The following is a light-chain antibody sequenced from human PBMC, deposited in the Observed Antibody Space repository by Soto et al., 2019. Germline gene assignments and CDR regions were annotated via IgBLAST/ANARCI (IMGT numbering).Light chain of an antibody. J-gene: IGLJ2*01. CDR1: SSDVGGYNY. CDR2: DVS. V-gene: IGLV2-11*01. Sequence: QSALTQPRSVSGSPGQSVTISCTGTSSDVGGYNYVSWYQQHPGKAPKLMIYDVSKRPSGVPDRFSGSKCGNTASLTISGLQAEDEADYYCCSYAGSYPHVVFGGGTKLTVL. CDR3: CSYAGSYPHVV.